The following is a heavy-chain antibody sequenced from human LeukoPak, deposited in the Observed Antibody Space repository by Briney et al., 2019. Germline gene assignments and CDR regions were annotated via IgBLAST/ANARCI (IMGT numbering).Heavy chain of an antibody. J-gene: IGHJ4*02. CDR3: VRDSPVLRSLEWLHYFEY. CDR1: GASIRSSTYY. Sequence: SETLSLTCTVSGASIRSSTYYWGWIRQAPGKGLEWIGSIYYVGNTYNNPSLKSRVIISIDTSKNEFSLRLSSVTAADTAVYYCVRDSPVLRSLEWLHYFEYWGQGILVTVSS. D-gene: IGHD3-3*01. CDR2: IYYVGNT. V-gene: IGHV4-39*07.